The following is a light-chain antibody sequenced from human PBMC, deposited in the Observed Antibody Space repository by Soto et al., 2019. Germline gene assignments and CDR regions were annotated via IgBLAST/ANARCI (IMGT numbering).Light chain of an antibody. J-gene: IGKJ1*01. V-gene: IGKV1-5*03. CDR3: QQYNNYSPRT. CDR1: QTSNW. Sequence: DIQMTQSPSTLSASVGDRVTITCRASQTSNWLAWYQQKPGKAPKLLIYKASSLESGVPSRFSGSGSGTEFTLTISSLQPDDFATYYCQQYNNYSPRTFGHGTKVEIK. CDR2: KAS.